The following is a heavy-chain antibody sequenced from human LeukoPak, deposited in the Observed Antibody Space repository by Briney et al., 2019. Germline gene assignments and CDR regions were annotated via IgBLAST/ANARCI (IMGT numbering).Heavy chain of an antibody. J-gene: IGHJ3*02. CDR3: ARAHCSSTSCYLDYYDSSGYYYPGAFDI. CDR1: GGTFISYA. D-gene: IGHD3-22*01. Sequence: PVKVSCKASGGTFISYAISWVRQAPGQGREWMGGIIPIFGTANYAQKFQCRVTITADESTSTAYMALSSLRSEDTAVYYCARAHCSSTSCYLDYYDSSGYYYPGAFDIWGQGTMVTVSS. V-gene: IGHV1-69*13. CDR2: IIPIFGTA.